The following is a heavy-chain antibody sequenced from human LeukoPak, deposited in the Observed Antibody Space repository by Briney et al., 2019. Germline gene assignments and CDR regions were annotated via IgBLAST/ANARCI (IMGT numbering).Heavy chain of an antibody. Sequence: PSETLSLTCTVSGASISTYYWSWIRQPPGKGLEWIGYIHYSGSTNYNPSLKSRVTTSVDTSKSQFSLKLSSVTAADTAVYYCARDTSGGGYGNWGQGTLVTVSS. CDR3: ARDTSGGGYGN. J-gene: IGHJ4*02. CDR2: IHYSGST. V-gene: IGHV4-59*01. CDR1: GASISTYY. D-gene: IGHD5-12*01.